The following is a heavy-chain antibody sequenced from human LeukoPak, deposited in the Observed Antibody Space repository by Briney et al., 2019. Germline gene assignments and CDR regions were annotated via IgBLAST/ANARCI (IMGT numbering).Heavy chain of an antibody. CDR2: IYSGDSDT. CDR1: GYIFTRYW. CDR3: ARLPDLYYYDSSGYYPNYFDY. V-gene: IGHV5-51*01. Sequence: GGSLQIPCKGSGYIFTRYWIGWVRRLPGKGVEWMGIIYSGDSDTRYTPSFQGQVTISADKSISTACLQWSSLKASDTAVYYCARLPDLYYYDSSGYYPNYFDYWGQGTLLGVSS. D-gene: IGHD3-22*01. J-gene: IGHJ4*02.